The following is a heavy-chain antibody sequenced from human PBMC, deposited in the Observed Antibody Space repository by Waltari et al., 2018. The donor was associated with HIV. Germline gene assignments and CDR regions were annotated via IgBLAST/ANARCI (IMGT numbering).Heavy chain of an antibody. CDR3: EKEGSELLQFGYYFDY. CDR1: GFTFSSYG. Sequence: QVQLVESGGGVVQPGKSLRLSCAASGFTFSSYGIHWVRQAAGQGMDRGAVISLDGRDEYHADSVKGRFTISRDISKNTVYLEMNSLRAQDMGVYYCEKEGSELLQFGYYFDYWGQGSLITVSS. J-gene: IGHJ4*02. D-gene: IGHD1-26*01. V-gene: IGHV3-30*18. CDR2: ISLDGRDE.